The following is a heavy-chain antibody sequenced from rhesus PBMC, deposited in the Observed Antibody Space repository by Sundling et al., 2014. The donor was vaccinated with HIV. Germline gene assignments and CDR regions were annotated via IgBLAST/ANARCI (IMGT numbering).Heavy chain of an antibody. CDR1: GFTLSRYD. J-gene: IGHJ4*01. D-gene: IGHD3-3*01. V-gene: IGHV3S42*01. CDR2: INSGGGNT. CDR3: FKFGFF. Sequence: EVQLVESGGGLVQPGGSLKLSCSASGFTLSRYDMSWVRQTPGKGLEWVSSINSGGGNTYYADSVKGRFTISRDNSKNTLSLQMNSLRPEDTAVYYCFKFGFFWGQGVLVTVSS.